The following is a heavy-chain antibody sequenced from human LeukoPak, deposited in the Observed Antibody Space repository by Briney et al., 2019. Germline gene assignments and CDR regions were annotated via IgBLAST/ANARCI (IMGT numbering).Heavy chain of an antibody. CDR2: ISSNGGST. CDR3: VKVEYCSGGSCHFGYFQH. Sequence: GGSLRLSCSASGFTFSSYAMHWVRQAPGKGLEYVSAISSNGGSTYYADSVKGRFTTSRDNSKNTLCLQMSSLRAEDTAVYYCVKVEYCSGGSCHFGYFQHWGQGTLVTVSS. D-gene: IGHD2-15*01. J-gene: IGHJ1*01. V-gene: IGHV3-64D*09. CDR1: GFTFSSYA.